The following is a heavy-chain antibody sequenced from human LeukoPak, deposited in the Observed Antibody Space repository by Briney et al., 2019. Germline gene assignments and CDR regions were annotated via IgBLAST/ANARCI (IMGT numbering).Heavy chain of an antibody. CDR1: GGSISSGSYY. CDR2: IYTSGST. Sequence: SETLSLTCTVSGGSISSGSYYWSWIRQPAGKGLEWIGRIYTSGSTNYNPSLKSRVTISVDTSKNQFSLKLSSVTAADTAVYYCARDSGRFGVVIIPWFDPWGQGTLVTVSP. D-gene: IGHD3-3*01. J-gene: IGHJ5*02. V-gene: IGHV4-61*02. CDR3: ARDSGRFGVVIIPWFDP.